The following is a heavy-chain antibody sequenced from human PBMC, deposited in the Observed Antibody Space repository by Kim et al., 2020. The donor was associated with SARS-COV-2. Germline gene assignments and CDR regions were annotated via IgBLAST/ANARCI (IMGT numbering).Heavy chain of an antibody. CDR1: GFTFSSHG. CDR3: ARALANTGGFFDY. V-gene: IGHV3-23*01. D-gene: IGHD3-16*01. Sequence: GGSLRLSCAASGFTFSSHGMSWVRQAPGKGLEWVSATDSSGGKTYHADSVKGQFTISRDNSKNTLYLQMNSLRAEDTAIYYCARALANTGGFFDYWGQGTLVTVSS. CDR2: TDSSGGKT. J-gene: IGHJ4*02.